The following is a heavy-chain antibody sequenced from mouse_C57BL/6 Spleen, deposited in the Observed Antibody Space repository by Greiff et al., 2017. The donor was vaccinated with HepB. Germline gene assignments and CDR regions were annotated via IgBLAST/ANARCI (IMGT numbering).Heavy chain of an antibody. Sequence: QVQLQQPGTELVKPGASVKLSCKASGYTFTSYWMHWVKQRPGQGLEWIGNINPSNGGTNYNEKFKSKATLTVDKSSSTAYMQLSSLTSEDSAVYYSARSVIYYGNYVFAYWGQGTLVTVSA. CDR3: ARSVIYYGNYVFAY. CDR1: GYTFTSYW. D-gene: IGHD2-1*01. V-gene: IGHV1-53*01. J-gene: IGHJ3*01. CDR2: INPSNGGT.